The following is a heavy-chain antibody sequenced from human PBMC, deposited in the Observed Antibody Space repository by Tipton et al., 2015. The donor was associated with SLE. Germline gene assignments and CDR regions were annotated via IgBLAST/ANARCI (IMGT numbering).Heavy chain of an antibody. V-gene: IGHV4-38-2*02. D-gene: IGHD6-13*01. CDR3: ARGSSSWYYFDY. CDR1: GYSISSGYY. J-gene: IGHJ4*02. CDR2: IYHSGST. Sequence: TLSLTCTVSGYSISSGYYWGWIRQPPGKGLVWLGSIYHSGSTYYNPSLKSRVTIPVDRSKNQFSLKLSSVTAADTAVYYCARGSSSWYYFDYWGQGTLVTVSS.